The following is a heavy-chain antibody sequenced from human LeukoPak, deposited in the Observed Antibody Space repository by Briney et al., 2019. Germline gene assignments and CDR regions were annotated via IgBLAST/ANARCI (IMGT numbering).Heavy chain of an antibody. CDR3: ARSDDRVFGVVRYAFDI. V-gene: IGHV4-39*07. D-gene: IGHD3-3*01. CDR2: IYYSGST. CDR1: GGSISSSSYY. J-gene: IGHJ3*02. Sequence: SETLSLTCTVSGGSISSSSYYWGWIRQPPGKGLEWIGIIYYSGSTYYNPSLKSRVTISVDTSKKQFSLKLSSVTAADTAVYYCARSDDRVFGVVRYAFDIWGQGTMVTVSS.